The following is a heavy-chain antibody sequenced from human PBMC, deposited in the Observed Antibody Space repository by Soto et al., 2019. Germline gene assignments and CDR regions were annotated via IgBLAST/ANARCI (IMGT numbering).Heavy chain of an antibody. J-gene: IGHJ4*02. Sequence: EVQLVESGGGLVQPGGSLRLSCTASGFTFSSYXXXXXXXXXXXXXXXXXRIKSDGSWALYADSMEGRLTISRDNAKNXXXXXXXXXXXXXXXXXYXXRGXXXXXXXXXYLGRHWGQGTLVTVSS. CDR3: XRGXXXXXXXXXYLGRH. V-gene: IGHV3-74*01. CDR1: GFTFSSYX. D-gene: IGHD3-10*02. CDR2: IKSDGSWA.